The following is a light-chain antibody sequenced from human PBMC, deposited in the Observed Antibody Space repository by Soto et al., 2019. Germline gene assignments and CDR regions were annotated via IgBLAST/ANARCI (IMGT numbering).Light chain of an antibody. CDR3: QHYNSWPRTWT. CDR1: QGIGNA. V-gene: IGKV1-6*02. Sequence: AIQMAHSPSSLSSSVVDRVAISCRASQGIGNALGWYQQKPGKPPKVLIYGASNLQSGVPPRFSGSGSGTDFTLAISSLQPEDFAVYHCQHYNSWPRTWTFGQGTKVDI. J-gene: IGKJ1*01. CDR2: GAS.